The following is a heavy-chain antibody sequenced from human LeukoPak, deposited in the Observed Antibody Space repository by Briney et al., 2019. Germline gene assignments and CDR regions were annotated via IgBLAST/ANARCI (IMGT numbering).Heavy chain of an antibody. V-gene: IGHV4-38-2*02. J-gene: IGHJ4*02. CDR2: IYHSGST. CDR3: ARDLFGEY. CDR1: GYSISSGYY. D-gene: IGHD3-10*01. Sequence: SETLSLTCAVSGYSISSGYYWGWIRQPPGKGLEWIGSIYHSGSTYYNPSLKSRVTISVDTSKNQFSLKLSSVTAADTAVYYCARDLFGEYWGQGTLVTVSS.